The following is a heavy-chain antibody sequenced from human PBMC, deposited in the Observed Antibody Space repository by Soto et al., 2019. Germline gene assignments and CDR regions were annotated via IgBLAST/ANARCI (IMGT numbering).Heavy chain of an antibody. D-gene: IGHD4-17*01. CDR2: IIPILGIA. J-gene: IGHJ5*02. CDR1: GGTFSSYT. CDR3: ARNLGHYGDYWSRFDP. Sequence: QVQLVQSGAEVKKPGSSVKVSCKASGGTFSSYTISWVRQVPGQGLEWMGRIIPILGIANYAQKFQGRVTITADKSTSTAYMELSSLRSEDTAVYYCARNLGHYGDYWSRFDPWGQGTLVTVSS. V-gene: IGHV1-69*02.